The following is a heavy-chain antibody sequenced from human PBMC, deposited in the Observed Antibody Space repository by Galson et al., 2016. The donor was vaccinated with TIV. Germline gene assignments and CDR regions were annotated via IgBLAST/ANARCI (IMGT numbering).Heavy chain of an antibody. CDR2: IIPVLGKT. D-gene: IGHD3-3*01. V-gene: IGHV1-69*02. Sequence: SVKVSCKASGGTFSTYTINWVRQAPGQGLQWLGRIIPVLGKTNYAQRLQGRVTITADRSTSTAYMELSSLRSDDTAVYYCARGDTGRHYEAYFDSWDQGTVVTVSS. J-gene: IGHJ4*02. CDR1: GGTFSTYT. CDR3: ARGDTGRHYEAYFDS.